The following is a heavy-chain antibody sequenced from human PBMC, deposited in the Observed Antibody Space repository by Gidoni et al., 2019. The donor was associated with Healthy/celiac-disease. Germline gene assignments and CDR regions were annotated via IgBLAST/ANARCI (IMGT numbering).Heavy chain of an antibody. J-gene: IGHJ5*02. V-gene: IGHV1-69*01. Sequence: QVQLVQSGAEVKKPGSSVKVSCKASGGTFSSYAISWVRQAPGQGLEWMGGIIPIFGTANYAQKFQGRVTITADESTSTAYMELSSLRSEDTAVYYCARGMYYYGSGSYSWFDPWGQGTLVTVSS. D-gene: IGHD3-10*01. CDR1: GGTFSSYA. CDR3: ARGMYYYGSGSYSWFDP. CDR2: IIPIFGTA.